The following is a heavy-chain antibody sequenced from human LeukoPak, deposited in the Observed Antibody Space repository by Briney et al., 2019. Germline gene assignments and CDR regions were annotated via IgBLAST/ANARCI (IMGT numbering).Heavy chain of an antibody. D-gene: IGHD4-23*01. CDR2: VNQGGTGK. CDR3: ARDDYGGLDY. V-gene: IGHV3-7*01. CDR1: GFTFSSQW. J-gene: IGHJ4*02. Sequence: PGGSLRLSCAASGFTFSSQWMSWVRQAPGKGLEWVANVNQGGTGKYYVDSVKGRFTISRDNAENSLYLQMNSLRAEDTAVYYCARDDYGGLDYWGQGTLVTVSS.